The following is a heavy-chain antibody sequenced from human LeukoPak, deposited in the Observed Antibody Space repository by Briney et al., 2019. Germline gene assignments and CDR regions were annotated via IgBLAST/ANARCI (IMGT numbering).Heavy chain of an antibody. J-gene: IGHJ6*02. V-gene: IGHV3-74*01. Sequence: QPGGSLRLSCAAPGFTFSSYWMNWVRQAPGKGLVWVSRIKSDGSTTNYADSVKGRFAISRDNAKNTLYLQMNSLRAEDTAVYYCARVGGLSTSSGYYYGMDVWGQGTTVTVSS. D-gene: IGHD6-6*01. CDR1: GFTFSSYW. CDR2: IKSDGSTT. CDR3: ARVGGLSTSSGYYYGMDV.